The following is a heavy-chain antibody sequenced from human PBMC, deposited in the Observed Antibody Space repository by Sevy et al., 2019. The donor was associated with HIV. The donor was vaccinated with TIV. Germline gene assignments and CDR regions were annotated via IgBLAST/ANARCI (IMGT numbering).Heavy chain of an antibody. D-gene: IGHD6-19*01. J-gene: IGHJ4*02. Sequence: ASVKVSCKASGYTFTSYDINWVRQATGQGLEWMGWMNPNSGNTGYAQKFQGRVTMTRNTSISTAYMELSSLRSEDTAVYYCVSNPGYSSGWYRYYFDYWGQGTLVTVSS. CDR3: VSNPGYSSGWYRYYFDY. V-gene: IGHV1-8*01. CDR1: GYTFTSYD. CDR2: MNPNSGNT.